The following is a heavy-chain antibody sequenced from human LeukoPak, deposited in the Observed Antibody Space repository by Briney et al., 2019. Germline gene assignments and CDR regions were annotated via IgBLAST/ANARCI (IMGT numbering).Heavy chain of an antibody. D-gene: IGHD2-2*01. CDR1: GFTFSSYS. CDR2: ISSSSSTI. Sequence: HPGGPLRLSCAASGFTFSSYSMNWVRQAPGKGLEWVSYISSSSSTIYYADSVKGRFTISRDNAKNSLYLQMNSLRAEDTAVYYCARDTNQLLSYWGQGTLVTVSS. V-gene: IGHV3-48*01. CDR3: ARDTNQLLSY. J-gene: IGHJ4*02.